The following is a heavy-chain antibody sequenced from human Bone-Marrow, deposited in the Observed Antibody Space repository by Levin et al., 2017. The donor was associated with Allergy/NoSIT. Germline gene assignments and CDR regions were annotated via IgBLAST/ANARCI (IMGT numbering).Heavy chain of an antibody. V-gene: IGHV3-21*01. CDR3: ARDNAVTTPKTYD. CDR1: GFTFSSYS. J-gene: IGHJ4*02. CDR2: ISSSSSYI. Sequence: GESLKISCAASGFTFSSYSMNWVRQAPGKGLEWVSSISSSSSYIYYADSVKGRFTISRDNAKNSLYLQMNSLRAEDTAVYYCARDNAVTTPKTYDWGQGTLVTVSS. D-gene: IGHD4-17*01.